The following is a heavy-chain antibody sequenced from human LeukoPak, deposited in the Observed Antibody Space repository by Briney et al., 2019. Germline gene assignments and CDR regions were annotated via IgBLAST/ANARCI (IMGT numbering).Heavy chain of an antibody. J-gene: IGHJ4*02. D-gene: IGHD1-26*01. Sequence: GASVKVSCKASGYTFTSCGISWVRQAPGQGLEWMGWISAYNGDTNFAQKLQGRVTMTTDTSTSTAYMELRSLRSDDTAVYYCAREGSYSGSYYGSGYWGQGTLVTVSS. CDR1: GYTFTSCG. CDR3: AREGSYSGSYYGSGY. V-gene: IGHV1-18*01. CDR2: ISAYNGDT.